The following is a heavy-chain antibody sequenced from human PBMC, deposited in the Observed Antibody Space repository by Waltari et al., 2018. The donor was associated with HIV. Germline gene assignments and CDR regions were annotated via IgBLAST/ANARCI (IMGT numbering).Heavy chain of an antibody. CDR3: AKPEGYSSSWYDRGFDP. J-gene: IGHJ5*02. Sequence: QVQLVQSGSELKKPGASVTVSCKASGYTFTSYAMNWVRQAPGQGLEWMGWINTNPGNPTYAQGVTGRFVLSLDTSVSTAYLQISSVKAEDTAGYYCAKPEGYSSSWYDRGFDPWGQGTLVTVSS. CDR2: INTNPGNP. D-gene: IGHD6-13*01. V-gene: IGHV7-4-1*02. CDR1: GYTFTSYA.